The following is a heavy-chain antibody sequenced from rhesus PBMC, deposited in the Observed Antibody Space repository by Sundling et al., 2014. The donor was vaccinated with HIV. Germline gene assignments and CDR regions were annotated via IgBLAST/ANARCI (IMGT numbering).Heavy chain of an antibody. Sequence: VQLVESGGGLVQPGGSLRLSCAASGFTFSSSDMSWVRQAPGKGLEWVSSISSSSVYIYYADSVKGRFTISRDNAKNSLSLQMNSLRVEDTAVYYCTRAYNNYFDYWGQGVLVTVSS. CDR2: ISSSSVYI. CDR3: TRAYNNYFDY. J-gene: IGHJ4*01. D-gene: IGHD3-3*01. CDR1: GFTFSSSD. V-gene: IGHV3-136*01.